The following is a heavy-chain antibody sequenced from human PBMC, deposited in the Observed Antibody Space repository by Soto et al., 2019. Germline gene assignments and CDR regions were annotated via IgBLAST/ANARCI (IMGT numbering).Heavy chain of an antibody. D-gene: IGHD3-3*01. J-gene: IGHJ6*02. CDR1: GYSFTSYW. Sequence: EVQLVQSGAEVKKPGESLRISCKGSGYSFTSYWISWVRQMPGKGLEWMGRIDPSDSYTNYSPSFQGHVTISADKSISTAYLQWSSLKASDTAMYYCASKEYYDFWSGYLGRGYYYYGMDVWGQGTTVTVSS. CDR3: ASKEYYDFWSGYLGRGYYYYGMDV. V-gene: IGHV5-10-1*03. CDR2: IDPSDSYT.